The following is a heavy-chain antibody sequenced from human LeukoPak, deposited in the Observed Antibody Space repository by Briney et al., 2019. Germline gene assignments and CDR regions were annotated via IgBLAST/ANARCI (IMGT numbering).Heavy chain of an antibody. CDR3: ATYRQVLLPFES. D-gene: IGHD2-8*02. V-gene: IGHV3-23*01. CDR2: IFPSGGEI. Sequence: PGGSLRLSCAASGFTFSSYWMRWVRQAPGKGLEWVSSIFPSGGEIHYADSVRGRFTISRDNSKSTLSLQMNCLRAEDTAIYYCATYRQVLLPFESWGQGTLVTVSS. CDR1: GFTFSSYW. J-gene: IGHJ4*02.